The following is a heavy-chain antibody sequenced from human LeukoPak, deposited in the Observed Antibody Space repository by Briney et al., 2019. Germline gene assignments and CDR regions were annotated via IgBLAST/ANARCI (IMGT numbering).Heavy chain of an antibody. D-gene: IGHD6-6*01. CDR3: ARDRVYSSSGDY. J-gene: IGHJ4*02. CDR1: GFTFDDYA. CDR2: ISWNSGSI. Sequence: GRSLRLSCAASGFTFDDYAMHWVRQAPGKGLEWVSGISWNSGSIGYADSVKGRFTISRDNAKNSLYLQMNSLRAEDTAVYYCARDRVYSSSGDYWGQGTLVTVSS. V-gene: IGHV3-9*01.